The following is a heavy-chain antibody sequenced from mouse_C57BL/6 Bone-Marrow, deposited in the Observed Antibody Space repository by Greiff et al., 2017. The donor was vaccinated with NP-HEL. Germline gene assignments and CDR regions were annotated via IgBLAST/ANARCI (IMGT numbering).Heavy chain of an antibody. CDR2: ISDGGSYT. CDR1: GFTFSSYA. CDR3: AREETNPYFDY. Sequence: EVQGVESGGGLVKPGGSLKLSCAASGFTFSSYAMSWVRQTPEKRLEWVATISDGGSYTYYPDNVKGRFTISRDNAKNNLYLQMSHLKSEDTARYYWAREETNPYFDYWGQGTTLTVSS. J-gene: IGHJ2*01. V-gene: IGHV5-4*01.